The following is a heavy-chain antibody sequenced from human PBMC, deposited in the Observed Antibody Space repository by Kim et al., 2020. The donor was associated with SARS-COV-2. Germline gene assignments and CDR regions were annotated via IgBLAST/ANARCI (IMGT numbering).Heavy chain of an antibody. J-gene: IGHJ1*01. V-gene: IGHV1-69*13. Sequence: SVKVSCKASGGTFSNHVLSWVRQAPGQGLEWMGGIIPIFDKANYAEKFQGRVTITADESTSTAYMELSSLRHDDSAVYYWSTVSRNDAYFQYWGQGTLV. CDR3: STVSRNDAYFQY. CDR2: IIPIFDKA. D-gene: IGHD1-1*01. CDR1: GGTFSNHV.